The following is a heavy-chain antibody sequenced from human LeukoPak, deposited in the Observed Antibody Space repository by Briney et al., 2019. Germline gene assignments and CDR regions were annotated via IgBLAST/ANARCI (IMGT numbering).Heavy chain of an antibody. CDR1: GYSFTSYW. D-gene: IGHD2-21*01. CDR3: AREVPPGDGGLYYFDY. J-gene: IGHJ4*02. Sequence: GESLKISCKGSGYSFTSYWIGWVRQMPGKGLEWMGIIYPGDSNTRYSPSFQGQVTISADKSISTAYLQWSSLKASDTAIYYCAREVPPGDGGLYYFDYWGQGTLVTVSS. V-gene: IGHV5-51*01. CDR2: IYPGDSNT.